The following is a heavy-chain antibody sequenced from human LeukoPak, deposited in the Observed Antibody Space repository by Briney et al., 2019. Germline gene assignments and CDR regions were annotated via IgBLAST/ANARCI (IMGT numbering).Heavy chain of an antibody. CDR3: ARQPSLSYCSSGTCWFDL. D-gene: IGHD2-2*01. CDR2: IFYGGST. Sequence: SETLSPTCTVSDGSISTSSYLWGWIRLPLGKGLEWIGSIFYGGSTYYNPSLKSRVTISVDTSRNQVSLKLSSVTAADTAVYYCARQPSLSYCSSGTCWFDLWGQGTLVTVSS. V-gene: IGHV4-39*01. J-gene: IGHJ5*02. CDR1: DGSISTSSYL.